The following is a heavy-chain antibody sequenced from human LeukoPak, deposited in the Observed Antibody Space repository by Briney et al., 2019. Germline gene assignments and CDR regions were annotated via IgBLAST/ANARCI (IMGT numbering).Heavy chain of an antibody. Sequence: GGSLRLSCAASGFTFSTYWMSWVRRAPGKGLEWVANIKEDGGEKYYVDSVKGRFTISRDNAKNSLYMQMNSLRVEDTAVYYCARDPGVPAAAGTGLLYYFDYWGQGTLVTVSS. J-gene: IGHJ4*02. D-gene: IGHD6-13*01. CDR3: ARDPGVPAAAGTGLLYYFDY. V-gene: IGHV3-7*01. CDR2: IKEDGGEK. CDR1: GFTFSTYW.